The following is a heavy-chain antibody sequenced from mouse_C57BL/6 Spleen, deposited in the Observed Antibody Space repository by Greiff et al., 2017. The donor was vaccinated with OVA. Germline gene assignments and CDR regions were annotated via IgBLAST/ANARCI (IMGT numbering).Heavy chain of an antibody. V-gene: IGHV1-55*01. CDR1: GYTFTSYW. J-gene: IGHJ2*01. CDR2: IYPGSGST. D-gene: IGHD2-1*01. CDR3: ARGPSIYPVDY. Sequence: QVQLQQSGTVLARPGASVKMSCKTSGYTFTSYWMHWVKQRPGQGLEWIGDIYPGSGSTNYNEKFKSKATLTVDTSSSTAYMQLSSLTSEDSAVDYCARGPSIYPVDYWGKGTTLTVSS.